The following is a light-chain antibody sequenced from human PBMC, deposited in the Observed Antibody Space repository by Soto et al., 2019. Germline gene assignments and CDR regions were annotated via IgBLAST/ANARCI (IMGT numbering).Light chain of an antibody. Sequence: DIQLTQSPSFLSASVGDRVTITCRASQGISNYLAWYQQKPGKAPKLLIDAASTLQSGVPSRFSGSGSGTEFSLTISSLQPDDFAAYYCQQLNSYLALTFGGGTKGDIK. V-gene: IGKV1-9*01. J-gene: IGKJ4*01. CDR3: QQLNSYLALT. CDR2: AAS. CDR1: QGISNY.